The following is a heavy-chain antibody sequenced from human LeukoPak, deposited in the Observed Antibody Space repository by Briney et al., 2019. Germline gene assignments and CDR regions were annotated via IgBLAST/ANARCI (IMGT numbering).Heavy chain of an antibody. J-gene: IGHJ5*02. CDR3: AREGDYGDYPHLGYNWFDP. D-gene: IGHD4-17*01. CDR1: GGTFSSYD. V-gene: IGHV1-69*05. Sequence: SVKVSCKASGGTFSSYDISWVRQAPGQGLEWMGGIIPIFGTANYAQKFQGRVTITTDESTSTAYMELSSLRSEDTAVYYCAREGDYGDYPHLGYNWFDPWGQGTLVTVSS. CDR2: IIPIFGTA.